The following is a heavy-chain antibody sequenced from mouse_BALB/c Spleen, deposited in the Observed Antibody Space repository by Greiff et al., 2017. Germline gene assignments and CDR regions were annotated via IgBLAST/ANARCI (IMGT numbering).Heavy chain of an antibody. J-gene: IGHJ4*01. CDR2: ISSGSSTI. D-gene: IGHD2-3*01. Sequence: EVNVVESGGGLVQPGGSRKLSCAASGFTFSSFGMHWVRQAPEKGLEWVAYISSGSSTIYYADTVKGRFTISRDNPKNTLFLQMTSLRSEDTAMYYCARWGYDGYYFYAMDYWGQGTSVTVSS. CDR1: GFTFSSFG. CDR3: ARWGYDGYYFYAMDY. V-gene: IGHV5-17*02.